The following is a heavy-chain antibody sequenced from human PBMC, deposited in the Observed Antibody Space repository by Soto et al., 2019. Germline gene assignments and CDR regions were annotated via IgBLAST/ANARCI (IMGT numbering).Heavy chain of an antibody. D-gene: IGHD2-15*01. CDR3: ARDAIGYFSGGSCYGGSRSYYYYYMDV. Sequence: SETLSLTCTVSGGSISSSSYYWGWIRQPPGKGLEWIGSIYYSGSTYYNPSLKSRVTISVDTSKNQFSLKLSSVTAADTAVYYCARDAIGYFSGGSCYGGSRSYYYYYMDVWGKGTTVTVSS. CDR2: IYYSGST. CDR1: GGSISSSSYY. J-gene: IGHJ6*03. V-gene: IGHV4-39*02.